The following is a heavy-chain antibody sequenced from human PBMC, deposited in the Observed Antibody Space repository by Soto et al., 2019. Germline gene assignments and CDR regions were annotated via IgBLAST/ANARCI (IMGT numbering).Heavy chain of an antibody. J-gene: IGHJ6*02. CDR1: GGSISSGGYY. Sequence: SETLSLTCTVSGGSISSGGYYWSWIRQHPGKGLEWIGYIYYSGSTYYNPSLKSRVTISVDTSKNQFSLKLSSVTAADTGVYYCASGPWVGYDFWSGRRNYYGMDVWGQGTTVTVSS. CDR2: IYYSGST. V-gene: IGHV4-31*03. CDR3: ASGPWVGYDFWSGRRNYYGMDV. D-gene: IGHD3-3*01.